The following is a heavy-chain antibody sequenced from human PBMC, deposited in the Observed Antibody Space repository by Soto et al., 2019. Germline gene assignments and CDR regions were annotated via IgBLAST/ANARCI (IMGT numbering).Heavy chain of an antibody. V-gene: IGHV4-4*07. CDR1: GASITGTSY. CDR2: FSLSGTT. CDR3: ARGMTPPGAPAWYYFDS. J-gene: IGHJ4*02. Sequence: SETLSLTCTVSGASITGTSYWSWIRQPAGKGLEWIGRFSLSGTTNYNPSLRSRVTMSADVSKNQFSQRLTSVTAADTALYYCARGMTPPGAPAWYYFDSWGQGTLVTVSS. D-gene: IGHD2-8*02.